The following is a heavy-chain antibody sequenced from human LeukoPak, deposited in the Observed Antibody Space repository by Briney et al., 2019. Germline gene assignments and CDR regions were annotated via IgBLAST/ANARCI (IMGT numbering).Heavy chain of an antibody. CDR3: ARLYCSSTSCPYYFDY. D-gene: IGHD2-2*01. Sequence: PSETLSLTCAVSGGSISSGGYSWGWIRQPPGKGLEWIGYIYHSGSTYYNPSLKSRVTISVDRSTNQFSLKLSSVTAADTAVYYCARLYCSSTSCPYYFDYWGQGTLVTVSS. CDR1: GGSISSGGYS. V-gene: IGHV4-30-2*01. J-gene: IGHJ4*02. CDR2: IYHSGST.